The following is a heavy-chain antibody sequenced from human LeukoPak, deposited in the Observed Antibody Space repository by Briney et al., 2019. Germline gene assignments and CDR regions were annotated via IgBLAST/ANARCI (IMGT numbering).Heavy chain of an antibody. CDR3: ARDVRNYYDSSGYYLFDY. V-gene: IGHV4-34*01. D-gene: IGHD3-22*01. CDR2: INHSGST. J-gene: IGHJ4*02. CDR1: GGSFSGYY. Sequence: PSETLSLTCAVYGGSFSGYYWSWIRQPPGKGLGWIGEINHSGSTNYNPSLKSRVTISVDTSKNQFSLKLSSVTAADTAVYYCARDVRNYYDSSGYYLFDYWGQGTLVTVSS.